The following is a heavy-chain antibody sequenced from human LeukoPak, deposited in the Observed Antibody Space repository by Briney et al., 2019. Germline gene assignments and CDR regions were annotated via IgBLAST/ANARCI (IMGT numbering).Heavy chain of an antibody. D-gene: IGHD6-13*01. CDR2: TYYRSKWYN. CDR3: ARAMRMAASGTFYFDY. J-gene: IGHJ4*02. V-gene: IGHV6-1*01. CDR1: GDSVSSNSAA. Sequence: PSQTLSLTCAISGDSVSSNSAAWNWIRQSPSRALEWLGRTYYRSKWYNDYAVSVKSRITINPDTSKNQFSLQLDSVTPEDTAVYYCARAMRMAASGTFYFDYWGQGTLVTVSS.